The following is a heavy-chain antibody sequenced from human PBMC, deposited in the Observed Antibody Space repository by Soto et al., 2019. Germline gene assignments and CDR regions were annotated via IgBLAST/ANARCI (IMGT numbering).Heavy chain of an antibody. CDR1: GFTFSSYG. V-gene: IGHV3-30*18. Sequence: PGGSLRLSCAASGFTFSSYGMHWVRQAPGKGLEWVAVISYDGSNKYYADSVKGRFTISRDNSKNTLYLQMNSLRAEDTAVYYCAKDQHRYSSGWYYIDYGGQGTLVTVSS. CDR3: AKDQHRYSSGWYYIDY. CDR2: ISYDGSNK. D-gene: IGHD6-19*01. J-gene: IGHJ4*02.